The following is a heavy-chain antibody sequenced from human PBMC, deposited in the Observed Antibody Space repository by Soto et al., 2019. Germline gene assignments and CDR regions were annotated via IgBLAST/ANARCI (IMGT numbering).Heavy chain of an antibody. D-gene: IGHD5-12*01. CDR1: GFTFSRYW. CDR2: IKRDGSEK. CDR3: AREEYGGYDT. Sequence: EVQLVESGGGLVQPGGSLRLSCAASGFTFSRYWMSWVRQAPVKGLQWVANIKRDGSEKNYVDSVKGRFTISRDNAKNSVYLQMNGLRVEDTAVYYCAREEYGGYDTWGQGTLVTVSS. V-gene: IGHV3-7*04. J-gene: IGHJ4*02.